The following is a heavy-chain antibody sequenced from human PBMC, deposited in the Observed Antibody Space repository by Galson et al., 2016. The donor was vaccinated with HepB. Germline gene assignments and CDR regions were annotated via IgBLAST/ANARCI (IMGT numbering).Heavy chain of an antibody. CDR2: INNDGSST. J-gene: IGHJ6*02. V-gene: IGHV3-74*01. CDR3: ARGPRYQVHYAMDV. D-gene: IGHD2-2*01. CDR1: GFTFTQCW. Sequence: SLRLSCAASGFTFTQCWMHWVRLAPGKGLAWVARINNDGSSTNYADSAKGRFTISRDNVENPVYLQMNSLTVEDTAIYFCARGPRYQVHYAMDVWGQGTTVTVS.